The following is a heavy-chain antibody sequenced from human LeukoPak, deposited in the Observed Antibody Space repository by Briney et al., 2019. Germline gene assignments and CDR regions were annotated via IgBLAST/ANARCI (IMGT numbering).Heavy chain of an antibody. CDR1: GYTFTSYG. J-gene: IGHJ4*02. Sequence: ASVKVSCKASGYTFTSYGLSWVRQAPGQGLEWMGWISTYYGNTSYAQKLQDRVTMTTDTSTSTAYMELTSLRSDDTAVYYCARVYSTNYYGSGDRPFLFDYWGQGTVVTVSS. D-gene: IGHD3-10*01. CDR2: ISTYYGNT. CDR3: ARVYSTNYYGSGDRPFLFDY. V-gene: IGHV1-18*01.